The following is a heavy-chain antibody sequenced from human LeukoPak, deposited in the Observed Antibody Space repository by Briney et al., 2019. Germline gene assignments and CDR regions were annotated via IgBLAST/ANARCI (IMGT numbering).Heavy chain of an antibody. CDR2: ITGSSAST. V-gene: IGHV3-23*01. D-gene: IGHD2-2*01. CDR3: AQDPARGAAFDS. J-gene: IGHJ3*02. CDR1: GFAFSSFA. Sequence: GGSLRLSCAASGFAFSSFAMSWVRQAPGKGLEWVSAITGSSASTYYADSVKGRFTVSRDNSKNTLYLQINSLRAEDTAIYYCAQDPARGAAFDSWGQGTMVTVS.